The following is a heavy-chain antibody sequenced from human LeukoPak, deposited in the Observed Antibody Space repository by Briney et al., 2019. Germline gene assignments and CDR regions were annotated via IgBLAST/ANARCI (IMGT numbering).Heavy chain of an antibody. CDR1: GFTFSSHW. J-gene: IGHJ4*02. CDR2: INQDGSEK. CDR3: ARDHVVDGLVFDY. D-gene: IGHD2-15*01. Sequence: GGPLRRSCAASGFTFSSHWMSWVRQTPGKGLEWVANINQDGSEKYYVNSVKGRFTISRDNTKNSLYLQMDSLRAEDTAIYYCARDHVVDGLVFDYWGQGALVTVSS. V-gene: IGHV3-7*01.